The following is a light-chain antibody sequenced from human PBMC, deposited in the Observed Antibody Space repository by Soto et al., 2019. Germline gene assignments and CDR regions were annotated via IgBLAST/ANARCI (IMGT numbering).Light chain of an antibody. Sequence: EIVLTQSPGTLSLSPGERATLSCRASQSVSDSSLAWYHQKPGQAPRLLIYGASRRATGIPDTFSGSGSGTDFTLTISRLEAEDFVVYYCQQYGTSPWTFGQGTKVEMK. CDR3: QQYGTSPWT. CDR2: GAS. J-gene: IGKJ1*01. CDR1: QSVSDSS. V-gene: IGKV3-20*01.